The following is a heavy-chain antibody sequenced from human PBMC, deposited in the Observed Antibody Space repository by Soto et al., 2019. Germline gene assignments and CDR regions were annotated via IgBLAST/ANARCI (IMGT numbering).Heavy chain of an antibody. J-gene: IGHJ6*02. CDR3: ERDYYYYGMDV. CDR2: INHSGST. V-gene: IGHV4-34*01. Sequence: QVQLQPWGAGLLKPSATLSLTCAVYDGSFSGYYWSWIRQPPGKGLAWIGEINHSGSTHYNPSLKIRGTIAVDTSNNQCSLKLRSVTAADTAVYYCERDYYYYGMDVCGQGTTVTVSS. CDR1: DGSFSGYY.